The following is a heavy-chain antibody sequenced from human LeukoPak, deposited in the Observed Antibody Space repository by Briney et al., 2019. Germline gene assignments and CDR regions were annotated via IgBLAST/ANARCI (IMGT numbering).Heavy chain of an antibody. CDR3: AREPTTVTTDASFDY. CDR1: GFTFSDYR. V-gene: IGHV3-21*01. J-gene: IGHJ4*02. Sequence: GVSLRLSCATSGFTFSDYRMNWVRQAPGKGLEWVSSNRCRSSLIYYADSVKGRFSISRDNAKNSPYLQMNSLRAEDTAVYYCAREPTTVTTDASFDYWGQGTLVTVSS. D-gene: IGHD4-17*01. CDR2: NRCRSSLI.